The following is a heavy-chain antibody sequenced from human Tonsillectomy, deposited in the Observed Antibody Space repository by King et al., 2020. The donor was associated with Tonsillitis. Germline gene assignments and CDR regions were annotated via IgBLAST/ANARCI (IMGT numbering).Heavy chain of an antibody. CDR2: IHYSGST. CDR1: GGSISNYY. J-gene: IGHJ6*02. D-gene: IGHD2-2*01. V-gene: IGHV4-59*01. Sequence: VQLQESGPGLVKPSETLSLTCTVSGGSISNYYWSWIRQPPGKGLEYIVYIHYSGSTNCNPSLKSRVTISVDTSKNQFSLKVSSVTAADTAVYYCSRLPTTGSYQHGMDVWGQGTTVTVSS. CDR3: SRLPTTGSYQHGMDV.